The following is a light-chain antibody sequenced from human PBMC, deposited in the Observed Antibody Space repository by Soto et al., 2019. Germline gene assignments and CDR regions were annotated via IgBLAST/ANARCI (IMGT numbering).Light chain of an antibody. CDR2: EVN. J-gene: IGLJ3*02. CDR1: SSDVCAYNY. V-gene: IGLV2-8*01. Sequence: QSALTQPPSASGSPGQSVTISCTGTSSDVCAYNYVSWYQQHPGKAPKLMIHEVNKRPPGVPDRFSGSKSGNTASLTVSGLQSEDEDDYFCSSYVGNNNLVFVERTKLTVL. CDR3: SSYVGNNNLV.